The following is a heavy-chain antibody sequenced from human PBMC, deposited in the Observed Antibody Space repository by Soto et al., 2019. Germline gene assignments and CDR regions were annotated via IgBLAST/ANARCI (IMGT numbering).Heavy chain of an antibody. CDR2: MNPNSGNT. CDR1: GYTFTSYD. D-gene: IGHD3-16*02. J-gene: IGHJ6*03. Sequence: ASVKVSCKASGYTFTSYDINWVRQATGQGLEWMGWMNPNSGNTGYAQKFQGRVTMTRNTSISTAYMELSSLRSEDTAVYYCARKPSIPRRYNYYMDVWGKGTTVTVSS. V-gene: IGHV1-8*01. CDR3: ARKPSIPRRYNYYMDV.